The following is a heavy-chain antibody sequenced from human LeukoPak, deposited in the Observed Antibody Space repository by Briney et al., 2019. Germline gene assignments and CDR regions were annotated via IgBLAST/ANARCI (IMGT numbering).Heavy chain of an antibody. CDR2: IRYDGSNK. D-gene: IGHD5-18*01. CDR3: VKDDSGYSYGYAGPGDY. CDR1: GFTFSSYG. J-gene: IGHJ4*02. V-gene: IGHV3-30*02. Sequence: GGSLSLSCAASGFTFSSYGMHWVRQAPGKGLAWVAFIRYDGSNKYYADSVKGRFTISRDNSKNMLYLQMNSLRAEDTAVYYCVKDDSGYSYGYAGPGDYWGQGTLVTVSS.